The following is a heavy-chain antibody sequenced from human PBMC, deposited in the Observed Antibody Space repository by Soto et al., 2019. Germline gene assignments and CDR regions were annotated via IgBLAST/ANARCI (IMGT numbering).Heavy chain of an antibody. V-gene: IGHV4-39*01. CDR1: GGSISTSRSY. D-gene: IGHD2-21*01. Sequence: QLQLLESGPGLVKASETLSLTCNVSGGSISTSRSYWAWIRQPPGKGLEWLANIFYSGSTYYNPSLVSLVTVPVNTSKNEFFLKVRFVTAADTSVYYCARQPTTGDTDLWFDPWGQGTLVTVSS. J-gene: IGHJ5*02. CDR3: ARQPTTGDTDLWFDP. CDR2: IFYSGST.